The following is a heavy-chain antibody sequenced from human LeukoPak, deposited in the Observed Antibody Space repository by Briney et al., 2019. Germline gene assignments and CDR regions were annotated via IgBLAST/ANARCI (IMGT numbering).Heavy chain of an antibody. CDR3: ARSSSPRTYYYYYYGMDV. V-gene: IGHV4-39*07. J-gene: IGHJ6*02. CDR2: INHSGST. CDR1: GGSISSSSYY. Sequence: PSETLSLTCTVSGGSISSSSYYWGWIRQPPGKGLEWIGEINHSGSTNYNPSLKSRVTISVDTSKNQFSLKLSSVTAADTAVYYCARSSSPRTYYYYYYGMDVWGQGTTVTVSS. D-gene: IGHD6-13*01.